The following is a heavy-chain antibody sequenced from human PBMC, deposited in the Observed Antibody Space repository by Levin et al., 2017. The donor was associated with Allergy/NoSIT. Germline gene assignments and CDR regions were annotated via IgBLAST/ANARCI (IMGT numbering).Heavy chain of an antibody. CDR1: GFSLDDYA. V-gene: IGHV3-9*01. J-gene: IGHJ4*02. CDR3: AKDATAAAAGSNYFDY. CDR2: ISWNSGTI. Sequence: QAGGSLRLSCAASGFSLDDYAMHWVRQAPGKGLEWVSDISWNSGTINYADSVKGRFTISRDNAKNSLYLQMNNLRTEDTALYYCAKDATAAAAGSNYFDYWGQGTLVTVSS. D-gene: IGHD6-13*01.